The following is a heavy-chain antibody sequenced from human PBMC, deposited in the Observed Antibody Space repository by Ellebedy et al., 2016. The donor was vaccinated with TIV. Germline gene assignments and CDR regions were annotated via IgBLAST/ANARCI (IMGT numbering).Heavy chain of an antibody. CDR3: AGDSRGITAAGTSLHY. CDR2: LYSSGNT. D-gene: IGHD6-13*01. Sequence: GGSLRLSCAVSGFNYMSWVRQAPGKGLEWVAILYSSGNTFYTDSARGRFTISRDNSKNTLYLQMNSLRVEDTAVYYCAGDSRGITAAGTSLHYWGQGTLVTVSS. CDR1: GFNY. V-gene: IGHV3-53*01. J-gene: IGHJ4*02.